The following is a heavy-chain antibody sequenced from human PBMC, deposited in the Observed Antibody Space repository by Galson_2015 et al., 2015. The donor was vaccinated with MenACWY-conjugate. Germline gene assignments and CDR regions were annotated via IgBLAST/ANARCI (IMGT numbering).Heavy chain of an antibody. D-gene: IGHD2-15*01. CDR3: ARDCSGGGCSYFFDY. Sequence: SLRLSCATSGFTFSNVWMSWVRQAPGKGPEWVSVIRSAGSTVYADSAQGRFTISKDTSKNAVFLHMSNLRAEDTAVYYCARDCSGGGCSYFFDYWGQGTLVTVSS. CDR2: IRSAGST. CDR1: GFTFSNVW. V-gene: IGHV3-53*01. J-gene: IGHJ4*02.